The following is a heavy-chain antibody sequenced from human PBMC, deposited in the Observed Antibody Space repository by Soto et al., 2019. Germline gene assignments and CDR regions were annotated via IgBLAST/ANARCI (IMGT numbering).Heavy chain of an antibody. Sequence: CGPTLVNPTQTLTLTCTLSGFSLSTPGTCVTWIRQPPGKALEWLALIDWDNNKYYSTSLKTRLTISEDTSKNQVVLTMTNMDPVDTATYYCARITNYSDTYYMDYWGQGTLVTVS. CDR3: ARITNYSDTYYMDY. CDR1: GFSLSTPGTC. V-gene: IGHV2-70*01. J-gene: IGHJ4*02. CDR2: IDWDNNK. D-gene: IGHD3-10*01.